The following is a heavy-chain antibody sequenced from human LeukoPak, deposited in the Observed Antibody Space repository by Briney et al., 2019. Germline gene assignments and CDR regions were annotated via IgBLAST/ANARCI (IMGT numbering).Heavy chain of an antibody. CDR2: IKQDGSEK. CDR3: ANGASSGYFDSYFQH. J-gene: IGHJ1*01. CDR1: GFTFTNYW. V-gene: IGHV3-7*03. D-gene: IGHD3-22*01. Sequence: GGSQRLSCAASGFTFTNYWMSWVREAPGKGLEWVANIKQDGSEKYYVDSVKGRFTISRDNAKNTLFMQMNSLRAEDTAVYYCANGASSGYFDSYFQHWGQGTLVTVSS.